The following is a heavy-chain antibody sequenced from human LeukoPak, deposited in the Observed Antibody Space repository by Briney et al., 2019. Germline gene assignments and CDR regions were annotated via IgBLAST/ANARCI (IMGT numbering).Heavy chain of an antibody. D-gene: IGHD6-19*01. CDR1: GFTFSNFW. CDR3: ARDPSAVAGNFDY. V-gene: IGHV3-74*01. J-gene: IGHJ4*02. Sequence: PGGSLRLSCAASGFTFSNFWMHWVRQAPGKGLVWVSRIDSDGSITDYADSVKGRFTISRDNAKNTLYPQMNSLRAEDTAVYYCARDPSAVAGNFDYWGQGTLVTVSS. CDR2: IDSDGSIT.